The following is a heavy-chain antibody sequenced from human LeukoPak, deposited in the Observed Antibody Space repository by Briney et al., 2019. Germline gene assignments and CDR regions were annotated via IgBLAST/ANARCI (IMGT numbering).Heavy chain of an antibody. V-gene: IGHV3-7*01. CDR1: GFTFSSYW. Sequence: GGSLRLSCAASGFTFSSYWMSWVRQAPGKGLEWVANIKKDGSEQYYVDSVKGRFTISRDNSKNTLYLQMNSLRTEDTAVFYCATGLAVAGAETHWGQGTLVTVSS. J-gene: IGHJ4*02. CDR3: ATGLAVAGAETH. CDR2: IKKDGSEQ. D-gene: IGHD6-19*01.